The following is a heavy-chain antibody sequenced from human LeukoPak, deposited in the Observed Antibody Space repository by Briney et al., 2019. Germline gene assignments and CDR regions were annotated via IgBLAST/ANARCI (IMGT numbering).Heavy chain of an antibody. Sequence: PSETLSLTCTVSGGSIGSYYWSWIRQPPGKGLEWIGYIYYSGSTNYNPSLKSRVTISVDTSKNQFSLKLSSVTAADTAVYYCASQYYDILTGYYTAPFDYWGQGTLVTVSS. CDR2: IYYSGST. CDR1: GGSIGSYY. J-gene: IGHJ4*02. D-gene: IGHD3-9*01. CDR3: ASQYYDILTGYYTAPFDY. V-gene: IGHV4-59*01.